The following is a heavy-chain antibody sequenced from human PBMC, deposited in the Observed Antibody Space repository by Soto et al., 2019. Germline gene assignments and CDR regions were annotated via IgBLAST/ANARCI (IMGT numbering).Heavy chain of an antibody. V-gene: IGHV4-39*07. CDR2: INHSGST. CDR3: ARGIKYSSSGQGYYYYYMDV. J-gene: IGHJ6*03. CDR1: GGSISSSTYY. D-gene: IGHD6-6*01. Sequence: SETLSLTCTVSGGSISSSTYYWGWIRQPPGKGLEWIGEINHSGSTNYNPSLKSRVTISVDTSKNQFSLKLSSVTAADTAVYYCARGIKYSSSGQGYYYYYMDVWGKGTTVTVSS.